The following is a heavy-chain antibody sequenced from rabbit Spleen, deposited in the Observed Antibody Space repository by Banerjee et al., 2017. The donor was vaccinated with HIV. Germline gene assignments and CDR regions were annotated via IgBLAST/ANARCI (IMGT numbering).Heavy chain of an antibody. CDR2: IWIGGSSDT. J-gene: IGHJ4*01. CDR3: ARERGAGVASWGGDGSEL. CDR1: GFSFSSSHW. Sequence: QSLEESGGDLVKPGASLTLTCTASGFSFSSSHWICWVRQAPGKGLEWIACIWIGGSSDTIYASWAKGRFTVSKPSSTTVTLQLNSLTAADTATYFCARERGAGVASWGGDGSELWGPGTLVTVS. V-gene: IGHV1S40*01. D-gene: IGHD2-1*01.